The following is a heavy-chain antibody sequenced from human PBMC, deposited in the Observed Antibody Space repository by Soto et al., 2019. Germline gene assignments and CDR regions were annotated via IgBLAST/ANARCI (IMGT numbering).Heavy chain of an antibody. CDR3: TSYFGGRFYWYFDL. D-gene: IGHD3-16*01. Sequence: LRLSCTASGFTFGDYDVSWVRQAPGRGLEWVGSIRSKAYGGTTEYAASVKGRLTISRDDSKSIAYLQVSSLKTEDTAVYYCTSYFGGRFYWYFDLWGRGTRVTVSS. J-gene: IGHJ2*01. CDR1: GFTFGDYD. V-gene: IGHV3-49*04. CDR2: IRSKAYGGTT.